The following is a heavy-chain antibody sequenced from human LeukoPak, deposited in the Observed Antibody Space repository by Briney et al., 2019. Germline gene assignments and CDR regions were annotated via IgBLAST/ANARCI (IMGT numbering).Heavy chain of an antibody. CDR2: INPSDGST. D-gene: IGHD2-15*01. CDR3: APSVRSGGSYYFDY. Sequence: ASVKVSCKASGDSLTKYYIHWVRQAPGQGLEWTGIINPSDGSTTYTQKFQGRVTMTTDTSTSTVNVELSSLRSEDTAVYYCAPSVRSGGSYYFDYWGQGTLVTVSS. J-gene: IGHJ4*02. V-gene: IGHV1-46*01. CDR1: GDSLTKYY.